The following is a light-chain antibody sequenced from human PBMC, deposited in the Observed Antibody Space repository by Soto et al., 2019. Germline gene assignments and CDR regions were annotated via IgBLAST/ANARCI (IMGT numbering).Light chain of an antibody. Sequence: DIVMTQSPLSLPVTPGEPASISCRSSQSLLHSNGYNYLNWYLQKPGQSPQLLIYLGSNRASGVPDRFSGSGSGTDFTLKISRVEAEDVGVSYCMQALQTRTFGQGTKVDIK. CDR1: QSLLHSNGYNY. J-gene: IGKJ1*01. CDR3: MQALQTRT. V-gene: IGKV2-28*01. CDR2: LGS.